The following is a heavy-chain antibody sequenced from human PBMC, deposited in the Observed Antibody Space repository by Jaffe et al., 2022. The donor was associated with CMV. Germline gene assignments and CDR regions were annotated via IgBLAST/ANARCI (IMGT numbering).Heavy chain of an antibody. Sequence: EVQLVESGGGLVQPGGSLRLSCAASGFTFSNYWMSWVRQAPGKGLEWVANIKQDGSEKYSVDSVKGRFTISRDNAKNSLYLQMNSLRAEDTAVYYCARDLGWEYDFWSGPKNYGMDVWGQGTTVTVSS. CDR1: GFTFSNYW. V-gene: IGHV3-7*01. CDR2: IKQDGSEK. J-gene: IGHJ6*02. D-gene: IGHD3-3*01. CDR3: ARDLGWEYDFWSGPKNYGMDV.